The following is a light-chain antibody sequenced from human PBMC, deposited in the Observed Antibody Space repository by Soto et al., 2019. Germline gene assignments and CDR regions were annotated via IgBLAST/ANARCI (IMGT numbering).Light chain of an antibody. CDR1: QSVLYSSNNKNY. V-gene: IGKV4-1*01. Sequence: DIVMTQSPDSLAVSLGERATINCKSSQSVLYSSNNKNYLAWYQQKPGQPPKLLIYCASTRESGVPDRFSGSGSGTDFTLTISSLQAEDVAVYYCQQYYSTPTFGQGTKVEIE. CDR2: CAS. J-gene: IGKJ1*01. CDR3: QQYYSTPT.